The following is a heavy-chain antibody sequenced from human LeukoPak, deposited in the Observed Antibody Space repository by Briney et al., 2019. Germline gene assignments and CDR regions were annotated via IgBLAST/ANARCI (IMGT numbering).Heavy chain of an antibody. J-gene: IGHJ3*02. Sequence: GGSLRLSCAASGFTFSSYSMNWVRQAPGEGLEWVSYISSSSSTIYYADSVKGRFTISRDNAKNSLYLQMNSLRAEDTAVYYCARDDSYGLDAFDIWGQGTMVTVSS. V-gene: IGHV3-48*01. D-gene: IGHD5-18*01. CDR1: GFTFSSYS. CDR3: ARDDSYGLDAFDI. CDR2: ISSSSSTI.